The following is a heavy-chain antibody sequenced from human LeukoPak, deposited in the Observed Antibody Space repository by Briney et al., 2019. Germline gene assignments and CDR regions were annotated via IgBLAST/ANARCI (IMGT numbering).Heavy chain of an antibody. Sequence: SVKVSCKASGGTFSSYAISWVRQAPGQGLEWMGGIIPIFGTANYAQKFQGRVTITADESTSTAYMELSSLRSEDTAVYYCASGHCSGGSCYSGLRGPFSPWGQGTLVTVSS. V-gene: IGHV1-69*13. CDR3: ASGHCSGGSCYSGLRGPFSP. CDR2: IIPIFGTA. D-gene: IGHD2-15*01. CDR1: GGTFSSYA. J-gene: IGHJ5*02.